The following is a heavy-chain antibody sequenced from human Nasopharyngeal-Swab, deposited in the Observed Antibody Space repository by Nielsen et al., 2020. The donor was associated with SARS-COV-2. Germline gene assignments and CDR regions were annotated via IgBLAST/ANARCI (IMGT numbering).Heavy chain of an antibody. CDR2: LGVGGGPT. J-gene: IGHJ4*02. V-gene: IGHV3-23*01. CDR3: ADLDSQVPGY. CDR1: GFSFSTHA. D-gene: IGHD3-22*01. Sequence: GESLKISCAASGFSFSTHAMTWIRQAPGKGLEWVSSLGVGGGPTYYADSAKGRFTISRDNSKNTVYLQMNSLRAEDTAVYFCADLDSQVPGYWGQGTLVTVSS.